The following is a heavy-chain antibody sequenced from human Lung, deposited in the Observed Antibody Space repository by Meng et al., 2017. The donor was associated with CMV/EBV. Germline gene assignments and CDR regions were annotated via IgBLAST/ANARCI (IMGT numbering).Heavy chain of an antibody. CDR1: GDSSTNHNW. Sequence: HVQRRETAPALVKPAASLSLTCDGSGDSSTNHNWWAWVGQPPGKGLEWIGESTHRGSRAHHPSLKSRVSMSIAKSKNQFSLKLTSVTAAETAEYYCLSRSGGSVWGQGTLVTVSS. V-gene: IGHV4-4*02. CDR2: STHRGSR. D-gene: IGHD3-10*01. J-gene: IGHJ1*01. CDR3: LSRSGGSV.